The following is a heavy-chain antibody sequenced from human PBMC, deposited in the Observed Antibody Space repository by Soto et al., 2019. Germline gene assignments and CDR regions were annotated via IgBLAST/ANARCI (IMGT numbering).Heavy chain of an antibody. D-gene: IGHD2-21*02. CDR3: AKAVVTDPPRCYYYYGMDV. CDR2: ISYDGSNK. Sequence: QVQLVESGGGVVQPGRSLRLSCAASGFTFSSYGMHWVRQAPGKGLEWVAAISYDGSNKYYADSVKGRFTISRDNSKNTLYLQMNSLRAEDTAVCYCAKAVVTDPPRCYYYYGMDVWGQGTTGTVSS. CDR1: GFTFSSYG. J-gene: IGHJ6*02. V-gene: IGHV3-30*18.